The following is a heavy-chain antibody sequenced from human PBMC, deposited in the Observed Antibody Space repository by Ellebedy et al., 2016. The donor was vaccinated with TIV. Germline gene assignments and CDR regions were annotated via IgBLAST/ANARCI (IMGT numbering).Heavy chain of an antibody. CDR3: ARGSGYCSSTSCSGETD. J-gene: IGHJ4*02. CDR2: ISYNSGNR. Sequence: GESLKISCAASGFTLNTYAMSWVRQAPGKGLEWVSGISYNSGNRGYADPVKGRFTISRDNAKNSLYLQMNSLSADDTAVYYCARGSGYCSSTSCSGETDWGQGTPVTVSS. D-gene: IGHD2-2*01. CDR1: GFTLNTYA. V-gene: IGHV3-20*04.